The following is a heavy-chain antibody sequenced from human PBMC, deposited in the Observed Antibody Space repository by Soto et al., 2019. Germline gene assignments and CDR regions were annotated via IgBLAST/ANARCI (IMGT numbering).Heavy chain of an antibody. CDR3: ARTKYSGNMYFDY. Sequence: SVKVSCKASGGTFSSYTISWVRQAPGQGLEWMGRIIPILGIANYAQKFQGRVTITADKSTSTAYMELSSLRSEDTAVYYCARTKYSGNMYFDYWGQGTLVTVSS. V-gene: IGHV1-69*02. J-gene: IGHJ4*02. D-gene: IGHD5-12*01. CDR1: GGTFSSYT. CDR2: IIPILGIA.